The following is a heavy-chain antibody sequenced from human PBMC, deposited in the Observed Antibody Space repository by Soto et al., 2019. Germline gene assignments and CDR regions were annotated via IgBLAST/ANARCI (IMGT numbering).Heavy chain of an antibody. CDR1: GFTFSDYY. CDR3: ARTRIWRRDGYNFDAFDM. J-gene: IGHJ3*02. V-gene: IGHV3-11*01. Sequence: QVQLVESGGGLVKPGGSLRLSCAASGFTFSDYYMSWIRQTPGKGLEWILYFSSSGSTIYYADSVKGRFSISRDNAKNSLYLQMNSLRAEDTAVYYCARTRIWRRDGYNFDAFDMWGQGTMVTVSS. CDR2: FSSSGSTI. D-gene: IGHD5-12*01.